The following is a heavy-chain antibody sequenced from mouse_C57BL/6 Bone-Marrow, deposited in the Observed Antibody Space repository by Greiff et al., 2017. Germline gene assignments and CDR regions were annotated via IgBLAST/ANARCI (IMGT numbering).Heavy chain of an antibody. V-gene: IGHV5-17*01. J-gene: IGHJ2*01. CDR2: ISSGSSTI. Sequence: EVMLVESGGGLVKPGGSLKLSCAASGFTFSDYGMHWVRQAPEKGLEWVAYISSGSSTIYYADTVQGRFTISRDNAKNTLFLQMTRLRSEDTAMYYCASCFFDYWGQGTTLTVSS. CDR1: GFTFSDYG. CDR3: ASCFFDY.